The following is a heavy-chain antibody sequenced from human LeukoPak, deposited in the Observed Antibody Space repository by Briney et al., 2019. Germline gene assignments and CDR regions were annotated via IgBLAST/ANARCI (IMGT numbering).Heavy chain of an antibody. CDR3: ARDPKLAYCGGDCYDAFDI. CDR1: GGTFSSYA. Sequence: GASVKVSCKASGGTFSSYAISWVRQAPGQGLEWMGGIIPIFGTANYAQKFQGRVAITADESTSTAYMELSSLRSEDTAVYYCARDPKLAYCGGDCYDAFDIWGQGTMVTVSS. J-gene: IGHJ3*02. V-gene: IGHV1-69*13. D-gene: IGHD2-21*01. CDR2: IIPIFGTA.